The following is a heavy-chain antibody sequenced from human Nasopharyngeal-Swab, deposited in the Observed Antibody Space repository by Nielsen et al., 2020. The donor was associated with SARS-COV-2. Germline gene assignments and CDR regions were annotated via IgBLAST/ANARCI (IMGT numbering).Heavy chain of an antibody. CDR3: ARDPLQYSYGPIDY. D-gene: IGHD5-18*01. Sequence: ASVKVSCKASGYTFNNYGISWVRQAPGQGLEWMGWIGPYNANTYYAQKLQGKVAVTTDTSTSTSYMELRSLRSDDTAVYYCARDPLQYSYGPIDYWGQGTLVTVSS. CDR1: GYTFNNYG. V-gene: IGHV1-18*01. J-gene: IGHJ4*02. CDR2: IGPYNANT.